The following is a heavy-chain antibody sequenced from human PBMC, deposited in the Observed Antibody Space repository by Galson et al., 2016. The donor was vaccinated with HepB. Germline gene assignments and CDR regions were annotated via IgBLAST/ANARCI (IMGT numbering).Heavy chain of an antibody. CDR3: ASVDNYKYFDY. CDR1: GYTLTELS. Sequence: SVKVSCKVSGYTLTELSMHWVRQSPGRGLEWMGGFDRGETIYAQNFQGRVTITEDTSADTAYMQLNSLTSEDTAVYYCASVDNYKYFDYWGQGTLVTVSS. V-gene: IGHV1-24*01. J-gene: IGHJ4*02. CDR2: FDRGET. D-gene: IGHD4-11*01.